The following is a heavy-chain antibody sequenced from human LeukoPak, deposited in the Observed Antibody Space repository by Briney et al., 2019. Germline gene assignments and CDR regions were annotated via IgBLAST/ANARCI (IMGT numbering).Heavy chain of an antibody. V-gene: IGHV4-59*01. D-gene: IGHD1-26*01. CDR1: GGAIHNYY. Sequence: SETLTLTCRVSGGAIHNYYWSWIRQAPGKGLEWIGSVYHTGSTDYNPSLRSPVTISVDTSKNQFSLKLSSVTAADTAVYYCASSGSYAYYFDYWGQGTLVTVSS. CDR3: ASSGSYAYYFDY. J-gene: IGHJ4*02. CDR2: VYHTGST.